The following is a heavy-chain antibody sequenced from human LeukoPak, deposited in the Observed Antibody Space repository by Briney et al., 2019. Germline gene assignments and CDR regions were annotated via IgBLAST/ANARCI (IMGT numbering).Heavy chain of an antibody. J-gene: IGHJ4*02. CDR2: IIPIFGTA. CDR1: GYTFTSYG. CDR3: ARVGGYNFDY. V-gene: IGHV1-69*05. D-gene: IGHD5-12*01. Sequence: AASVKVSCKASGYTFTSYGISWVRQAPGQGLEWMGGIIPIFGTANYAQKFQGRVTITTDESTSTAYMELSSLRSEDTAVYYCARVGGYNFDYWGQGTLVTVSS.